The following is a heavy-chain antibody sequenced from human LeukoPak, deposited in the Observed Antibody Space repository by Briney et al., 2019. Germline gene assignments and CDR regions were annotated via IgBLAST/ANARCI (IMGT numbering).Heavy chain of an antibody. CDR3: ARQGGGPYSGSPFDY. Sequence: ASVKVSCKASGYNFTSYYMHWVRRAPGQGLEWMGIINPSGGSTSYAQKFQGRVTMTRDTSTSTVYMELSSLRSEDTAVYYCARQGGGPYSGSPFDYWGQGTLVIVSS. CDR1: GYNFTSYY. D-gene: IGHD1-26*01. J-gene: IGHJ4*02. V-gene: IGHV1-46*01. CDR2: INPSGGST.